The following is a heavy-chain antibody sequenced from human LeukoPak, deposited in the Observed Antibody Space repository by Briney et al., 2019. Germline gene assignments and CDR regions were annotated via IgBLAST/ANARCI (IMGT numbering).Heavy chain of an antibody. D-gene: IGHD3-3*01. CDR2: ISGSGGST. V-gene: IGHV3-23*01. J-gene: IGHJ4*02. Sequence: GGSLRLSCAASGFTFSSYAMSWVRQAPGKGLEWVSAISGSGGSTYYADSVKGRFTISRDNSKNTLYLQMNSLRAEDTAVYYCARVGYYDFWSGYQTFDYWGQGTLVTVSS. CDR1: GFTFSSYA. CDR3: ARVGYYDFWSGYQTFDY.